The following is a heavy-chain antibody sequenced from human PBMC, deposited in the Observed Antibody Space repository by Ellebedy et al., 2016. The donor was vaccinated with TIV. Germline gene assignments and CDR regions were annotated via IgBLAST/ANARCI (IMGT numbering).Heavy chain of an antibody. CDR3: AKDIELTVTTQNYFDH. V-gene: IGHV3-9*01. J-gene: IGHJ4*02. Sequence: PGGSLRLSCAASGFTFDDYAMHWVRQAPGKGLEWISGINWKSTSIDYADFVKGRFTISRDNAKNSLYLQMTSLTTEDTALYYCAKDIELTVTTQNYFDHWGQGTLVAVSS. CDR2: INWKSTSI. CDR1: GFTFDDYA. D-gene: IGHD4-17*01.